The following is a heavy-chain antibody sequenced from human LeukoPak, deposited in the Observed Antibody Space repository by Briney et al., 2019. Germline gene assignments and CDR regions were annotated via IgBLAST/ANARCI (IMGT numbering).Heavy chain of an antibody. CDR1: GGTFSRYA. CDR2: IIPIFGTA. Sequence: SVKVSCKASGGTFSRYAISWVRQAPGQGLEWMGGIIPIFGTANYAQKFQGRVTLTADESTSTAYMELSSLRSEDTAVYYCARGAAYYDSSGYYYRYFDLWGRGTLVTVSS. J-gene: IGHJ2*01. V-gene: IGHV1-69*01. D-gene: IGHD3-22*01. CDR3: ARGAAYYDSSGYYYRYFDL.